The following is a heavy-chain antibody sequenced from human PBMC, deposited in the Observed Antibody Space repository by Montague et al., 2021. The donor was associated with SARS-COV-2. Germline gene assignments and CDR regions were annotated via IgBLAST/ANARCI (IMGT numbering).Heavy chain of an antibody. Sequence: SETLSLTCAVSGGSISSSSYYWGWIRQPPEKGLEWIGSIHYSGSTYYNPSLKSRVSISVDTSKNQFSLKLSSVTAADTAVYYCGRHITGSGNAFDIWGQGTMVTVSS. J-gene: IGHJ3*02. D-gene: IGHD3-10*01. V-gene: IGHV4-39*01. CDR3: GRHITGSGNAFDI. CDR2: IHYSGST. CDR1: GGSISSSSYY.